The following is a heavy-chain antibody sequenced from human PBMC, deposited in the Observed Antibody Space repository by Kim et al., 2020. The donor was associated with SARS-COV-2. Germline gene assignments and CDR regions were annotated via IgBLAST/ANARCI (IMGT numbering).Heavy chain of an antibody. Sequence: GGSLRLSCAASGFTFSSYGMHWVRQAPGKGLEWVAVIWYDGSNKYYADSVKGRFTISRDNSKNTLYLQMNSLRAEDTAVYYCARDGGDGYNLGLGFDYWGQGTLVTVSS. CDR3: ARDGGDGYNLGLGFDY. J-gene: IGHJ4*02. CDR1: GFTFSSYG. D-gene: IGHD5-12*01. V-gene: IGHV3-33*08. CDR2: IWYDGSNK.